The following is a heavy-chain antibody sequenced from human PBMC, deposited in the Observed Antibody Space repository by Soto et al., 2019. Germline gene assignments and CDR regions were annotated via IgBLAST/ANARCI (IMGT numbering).Heavy chain of an antibody. J-gene: IGHJ4*02. CDR3: TRATVAGITGLDY. V-gene: IGHV3-23*01. CDR2: ISVSDAFI. D-gene: IGHD1-20*01. CDR1: GFNVGAFA. Sequence: GGSLRLSCAASGFNVGAFAVNWVRQAPGKGLERVSGISVSDAFIYYADSVRGRFSISRDASENILYLQMNSLRVDDTALYYCTRATVAGITGLDYWGPGTLVTVSS.